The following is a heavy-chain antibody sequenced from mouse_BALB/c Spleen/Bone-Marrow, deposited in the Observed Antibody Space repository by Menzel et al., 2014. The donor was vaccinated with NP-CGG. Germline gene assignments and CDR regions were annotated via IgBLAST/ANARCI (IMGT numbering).Heavy chain of an antibody. J-gene: IGHJ2*01. CDR1: GFTFSSFG. Sequence: EVMLVESGGGLVQPGGSRKLSCAASGFTFSSFGMHWVRPAPERGLEWVAYISSGSSTIFYADTVKGRFTISRDNPKNTLFLQMTSLRSEDTAMYYCARGGNWEDFDYWGQGTTLTVSS. CDR2: ISSGSSTI. CDR3: ARGGNWEDFDY. D-gene: IGHD4-1*01. V-gene: IGHV5-17*02.